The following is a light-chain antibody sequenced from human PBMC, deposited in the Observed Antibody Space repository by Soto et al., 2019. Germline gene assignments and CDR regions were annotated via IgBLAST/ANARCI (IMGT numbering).Light chain of an antibody. V-gene: IGLV2-14*01. CDR2: GVS. J-gene: IGLJ2*01. CDR3: SSYTSSSTLYVV. CDR1: SSDVGGYNY. Sequence: QSALTQPASVSGSPGQSITISCTGTSSDVGGYNYVSWYQQHPGKAPKLMIYGVSNRPSGVSNRFSGSKSGNTASLTISGLQAKDEADYYCSSYTSSSTLYVVFGGGPKLTVL.